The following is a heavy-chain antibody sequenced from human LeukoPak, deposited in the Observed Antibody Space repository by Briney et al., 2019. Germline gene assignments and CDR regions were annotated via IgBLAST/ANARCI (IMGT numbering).Heavy chain of an antibody. J-gene: IGHJ4*02. D-gene: IGHD3-10*01. CDR1: GVTFTRYA. CDR3: AKPPYGSDSYYLDY. Sequence: GGSLRLSCAASGVTFTRYAMSWVRQAPGKGLEWVSAISGSGDTTYYADSVKGRSTISRDNSKSALYLQMNSLRAEDTAVYYCAKPPYGSDSYYLDYWGQGTLVTVSS. CDR2: ISGSGDTT. V-gene: IGHV3-23*01.